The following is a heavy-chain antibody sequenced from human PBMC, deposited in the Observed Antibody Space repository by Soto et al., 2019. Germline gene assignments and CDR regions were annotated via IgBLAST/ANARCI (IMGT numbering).Heavy chain of an antibody. V-gene: IGHV4-59*01. CDR2: IYNSGST. CDR1: SGSISNFY. Sequence: ETLSRTGPVSSGSISNFYWSWIRQPPGKGLEYIGYIYNSGSTYYNPSLRSRVTMSVDTSKNQFSLNLTSVTAADTAVYYCERENYDGGAAPFLDYWGQGILVTVYS. D-gene: IGHD3-22*01. J-gene: IGHJ4*02. CDR3: ERENYDGGAAPFLDY.